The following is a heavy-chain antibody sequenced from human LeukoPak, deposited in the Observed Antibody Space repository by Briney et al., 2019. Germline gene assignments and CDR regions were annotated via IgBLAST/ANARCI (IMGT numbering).Heavy chain of an antibody. D-gene: IGHD3-10*01. CDR1: GFTFTRSA. CDR3: ATFYGSGKGGAFDI. V-gene: IGHV1-58*02. J-gene: IGHJ3*02. CDR2: IVVGSGNT. Sequence: ASVKVSCKASGFTFTRSAMQWVRQARGQRLEWIGWIVVGSGNTKYAQKFQERVTITRDMSTGTAYMELSSLRSEDTAVYYCATFYGSGKGGAFDIWGQGTMVTVSS.